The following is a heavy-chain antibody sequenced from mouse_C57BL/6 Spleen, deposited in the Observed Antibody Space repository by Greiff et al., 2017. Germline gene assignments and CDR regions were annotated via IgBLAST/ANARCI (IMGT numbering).Heavy chain of an antibody. CDR1: GFTFSDYY. CDR2: ISNGGGST. D-gene: IGHD1-1*01. CDR3: ARSYYYGETWFAY. Sequence: EVQVVESGGGLVQPGGSLKLSCAASGFTFSDYYMYWVRQTPEKRLEWVAYISNGGGSTYYPDTVKGRFTISRDNAKNTLYLQMSRLKSEDTAMYYCARSYYYGETWFAYWGQGTLVTVSA. V-gene: IGHV5-12*01. J-gene: IGHJ3*01.